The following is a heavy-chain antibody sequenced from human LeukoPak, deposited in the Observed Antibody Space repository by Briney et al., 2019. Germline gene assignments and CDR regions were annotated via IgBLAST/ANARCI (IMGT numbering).Heavy chain of an antibody. V-gene: IGHV1-69*13. J-gene: IGHJ5*02. CDR2: IIPIFGTA. CDR3: AREAVSIAAAGTLNWFDP. CDR1: GYTFTSYG. Sequence: GASVKVSVKASGYTFTSYGISWVRQAPGQGLEWMGGIIPIFGTANYAQKFQGRVTITADESTSTAYMELSSLRSEDTAVYYCAREAVSIAAAGTLNWFDPWGQGTQVTVSS. D-gene: IGHD6-13*01.